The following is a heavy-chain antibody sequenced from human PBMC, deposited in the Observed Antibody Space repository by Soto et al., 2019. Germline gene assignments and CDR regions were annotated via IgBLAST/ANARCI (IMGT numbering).Heavy chain of an antibody. J-gene: IGHJ4*02. V-gene: IGHV1-3*01. CDR3: AREYFDMLTGFYSHDY. CDR1: GYTFTDYA. Sequence: QVHLVQSGAGVRKPGASVTLSCKTSGYTFTDYAIHWVRQAPGQRPEWMGWINVANGNTKYSPKCQCRVTFTSDTSASTAYMEVSSLRYEDTAVDYCAREYFDMLTGFYSHDYWGQGTLVTVSS. CDR2: INVANGNT. D-gene: IGHD3-9*01.